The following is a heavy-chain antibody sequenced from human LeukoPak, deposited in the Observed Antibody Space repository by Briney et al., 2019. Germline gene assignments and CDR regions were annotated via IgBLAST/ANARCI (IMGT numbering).Heavy chain of an antibody. CDR1: GGSFSGYY. D-gene: IGHD3-10*01. Sequence: SETLSLTCAVYGGSFSGYYWSWIRQPPGKGLEWIGEINHSGSTNYNPSLKRRVTISVDTSKNQFSLKLSSVTAADTAVYYCARVYGSGSPTRFDPWGQATLVTASS. V-gene: IGHV4-34*01. CDR3: ARVYGSGSPTRFDP. CDR2: INHSGST. J-gene: IGHJ5*02.